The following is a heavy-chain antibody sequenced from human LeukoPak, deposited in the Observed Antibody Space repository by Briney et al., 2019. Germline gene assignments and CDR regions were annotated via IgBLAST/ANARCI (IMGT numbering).Heavy chain of an antibody. J-gene: IGHJ6*03. D-gene: IGHD1-26*01. CDR2: ITTRSAI. Sequence: GGSLRLSCAASGFTFSSYSMNWVRQAPGKGLEWVSYITTRSAIYYADSVKGRFTISGDNAKDSLYLQMNSLRADDTAVYYCARVRGAGLQYYYMDVWGKGTTVTVSS. CDR1: GFTFSSYS. V-gene: IGHV3-48*01. CDR3: ARVRGAGLQYYYMDV.